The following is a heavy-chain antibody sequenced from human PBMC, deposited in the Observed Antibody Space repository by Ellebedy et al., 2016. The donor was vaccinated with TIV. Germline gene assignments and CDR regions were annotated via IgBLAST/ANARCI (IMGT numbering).Heavy chain of an antibody. CDR2: IDWDDDT. J-gene: IGHJ3*02. V-gene: IGHV2-70*04. CDR1: GLSVSSNGMR. CDR3: ARNSRDDFDI. Sequence: SGPTLVKPTQTLTLTCTLSGLSVSSNGMRVNWIRQPPGKALEWLARIDWDDDTFYRTSLKTRPTTSKDTSKNHVVLTMTDMDPVDIATYYCARNSRDDFDIWGQGTRVTVSS.